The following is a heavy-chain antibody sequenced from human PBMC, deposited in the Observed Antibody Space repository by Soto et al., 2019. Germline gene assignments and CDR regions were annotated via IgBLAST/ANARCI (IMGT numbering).Heavy chain of an antibody. J-gene: IGHJ6*02. CDR1: GFTFSGYE. CDR3: AREVTVFGVIIPTPMDV. V-gene: IGHV3-48*03. CDR2: ISGSGTTI. D-gene: IGHD3-3*01. Sequence: GVSLRLSCAASGFTFSGYEMNWVRQAPGKGLEWISYISGSGTTIYYADSVKGRFTISRDNAKKSLCLQMNSLRAEDTAVYYCAREVTVFGVIIPTPMDVWGQGTTVTVSS.